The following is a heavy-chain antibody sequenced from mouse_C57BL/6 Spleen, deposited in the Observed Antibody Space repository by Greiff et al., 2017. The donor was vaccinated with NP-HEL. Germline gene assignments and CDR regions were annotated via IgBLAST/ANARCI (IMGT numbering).Heavy chain of an antibody. V-gene: IGHV5-4*01. J-gene: IGHJ1*03. CDR2: ISDGGSYT. Sequence: EVQGVESGGGLVKPGGSLKLSCAASGFTFSSYAMSWVRQTPEKRLEWVATISDGGSYTYYPDNVKGRFTISRDNAKNNLYLQMSHLKSEDTAMYYCARRREWYFDVWGTGTTVTVSS. CDR1: GFTFSSYA. CDR3: ARRREWYFDV.